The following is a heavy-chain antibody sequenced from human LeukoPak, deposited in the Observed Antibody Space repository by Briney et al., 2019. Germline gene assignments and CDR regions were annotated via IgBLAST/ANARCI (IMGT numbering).Heavy chain of an antibody. CDR1: GGSIRSSSYY. V-gene: IGHV4-39*07. D-gene: IGHD3-3*01. CDR3: ARVGFSSGYPVHDAFDI. CDR2: IYYSGST. Sequence: SETLSLTCTVSGGSIRSSSYYWGCIRQPPGKGLECIGTIYYSGSTYYNPSLKSRVTMSVDTSKNQFSLKLSSVTAADTAVYYCARVGFSSGYPVHDAFDIWGQGTMVTVSS. J-gene: IGHJ3*02.